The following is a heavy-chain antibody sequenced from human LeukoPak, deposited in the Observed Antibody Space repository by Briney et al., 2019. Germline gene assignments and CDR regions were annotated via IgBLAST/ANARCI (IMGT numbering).Heavy chain of an antibody. CDR1: GFTFSSYW. CDR2: IKSDGSST. D-gene: IGHD2-21*02. V-gene: IGHV3-74*01. Sequence: GGSLRLSCAASGFTFSSYWMNWVRQAPGEALMWVSRIKSDGSSTTYADSVKGRLTISRDNAKNTLYLQMNSLRAEDTAVYYSSRDSLSSCGGDCYSGLDVWGQGTTVTVSS. CDR3: SRDSLSSCGGDCYSGLDV. J-gene: IGHJ6*02.